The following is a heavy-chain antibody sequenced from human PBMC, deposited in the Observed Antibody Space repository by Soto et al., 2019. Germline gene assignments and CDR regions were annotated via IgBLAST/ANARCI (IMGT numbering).Heavy chain of an antibody. CDR2: IYYSGST. CDR1: GGSISSGGYY. D-gene: IGHD2-2*01. CDR3: ARGRTSSPTPGDY. J-gene: IGHJ4*02. V-gene: IGHV4-31*03. Sequence: QVQLQESGPGLVKPSQTLSLTCTVSGGSISSGGYYWSWIRQHPGKGLEWIGYIYYSGSTYYNPSRKSRVTISVDTSKNQFSLKLSSVTAAETAVYYCARGRTSSPTPGDYWGQGTLVTVSS.